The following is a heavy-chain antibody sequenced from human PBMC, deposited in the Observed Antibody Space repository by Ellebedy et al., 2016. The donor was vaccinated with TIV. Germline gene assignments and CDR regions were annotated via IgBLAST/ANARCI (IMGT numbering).Heavy chain of an antibody. D-gene: IGHD3-22*01. CDR3: AKGTSSGFNYDRVGYEY. Sequence: GGSLRLSCAASGFTFSSFAVHWVRQAPGKGLDWLSVISAGGDSTSNADPVKGRFTITRDNSKNTLYLQMDRLRAEDTAIYYCAKGTSSGFNYDRVGYEYWGQGTLVTVSS. CDR1: GFTFSSFA. V-gene: IGHV3-23*01. CDR2: ISAGGDST. J-gene: IGHJ4*02.